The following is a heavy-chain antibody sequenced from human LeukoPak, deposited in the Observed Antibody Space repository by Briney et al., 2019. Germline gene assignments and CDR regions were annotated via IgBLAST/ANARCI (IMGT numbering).Heavy chain of an antibody. Sequence: GGSLRLSCAASGFTFSTYAMSWVRQAPGKGLEWVSVISDSGGSTYYADFVKGRFTISRDNSKNTLYLQMNSLRAEDTAVYYCAKEGELLPRYWGQGTLVTVSS. CDR2: ISDSGGST. D-gene: IGHD1-26*01. CDR3: AKEGELLPRY. CDR1: GFTFSTYA. V-gene: IGHV3-23*01. J-gene: IGHJ4*02.